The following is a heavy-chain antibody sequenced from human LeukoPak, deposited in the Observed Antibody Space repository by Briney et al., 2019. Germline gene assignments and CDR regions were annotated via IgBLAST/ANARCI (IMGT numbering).Heavy chain of an antibody. J-gene: IGHJ3*02. CDR1: GFTFSSYW. CDR3: AGDRGPYSRSWYLAVWDRSIAGDAFDI. Sequence: PGGSLRLSCAASGFTFSSYWMSWVRQAPGKGLEWVANIKQDGSEKYYVDSVKGRFTISRDNAKNSLYLQMNSLRAEDTAVYYCAGDRGPYSRSWYLAVWDRSIAGDAFDIWGQGTMVTVSS. CDR2: IKQDGSEK. D-gene: IGHD6-13*01. V-gene: IGHV3-7*01.